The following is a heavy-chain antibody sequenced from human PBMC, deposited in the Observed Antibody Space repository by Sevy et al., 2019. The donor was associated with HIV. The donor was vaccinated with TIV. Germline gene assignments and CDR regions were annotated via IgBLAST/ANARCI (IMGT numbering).Heavy chain of an antibody. CDR3: ARVRGIWSGSPCYAAFEY. V-gene: IGHV3-21*01. CDR2: ISSSSSYI. Sequence: GGSLRLSCAASGFTFSSYSMNWVRQAPGKGLEWVSSISSSSSYIYYEHSVKGRFTISRDNAKNALYLQMNSLRAEDTAVYYCARVRGIWSGSPCYAAFEYWGQGTLVTVSS. J-gene: IGHJ4*02. D-gene: IGHD3-3*01. CDR1: GFTFSSYS.